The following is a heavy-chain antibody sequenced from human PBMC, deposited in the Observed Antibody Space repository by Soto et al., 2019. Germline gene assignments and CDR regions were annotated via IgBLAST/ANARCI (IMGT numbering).Heavy chain of an antibody. Sequence: GGSLRLSCAASGFTFSSYSMNWVRQAPGKGLEWVSYISSSSSTIYYADSVKGRFTISRDNAKNSLYLQMNSLRDEDTAVYYCASCTVSTSCYLRYFQHWGQGTLVTVSS. D-gene: IGHD2-2*01. CDR2: ISSSSSTI. V-gene: IGHV3-48*02. CDR1: GFTFSSYS. CDR3: ASCTVSTSCYLRYFQH. J-gene: IGHJ1*01.